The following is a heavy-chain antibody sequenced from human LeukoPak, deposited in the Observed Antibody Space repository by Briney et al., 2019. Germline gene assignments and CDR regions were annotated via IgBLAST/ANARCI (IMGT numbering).Heavy chain of an antibody. J-gene: IGHJ4*02. D-gene: IGHD6-19*01. CDR2: ISGSGGST. CDR1: GFTFSSYA. CDR3: AKVSEGYSSGWSTVYYFDY. Sequence: GGSLRLSCAASGFTFSSYAMSWVRQAPGKGLEWVSAISGSGGSTYYADSVKGRFTISRDNSKNTLYLQMNSLRAEDTAVYYCAKVSEGYSSGWSTVYYFDYWGQGTLVTVSS. V-gene: IGHV3-23*01.